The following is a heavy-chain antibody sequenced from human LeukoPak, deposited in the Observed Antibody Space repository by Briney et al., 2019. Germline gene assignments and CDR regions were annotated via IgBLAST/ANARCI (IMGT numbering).Heavy chain of an antibody. J-gene: IGHJ4*02. CDR2: ISVSGSST. V-gene: IGHV3-23*01. CDR1: GFTFSSCA. D-gene: IGHD6-13*01. Sequence: GGSLRLSCAASGFTFSSCAMSWVRQPPGKGLEWVSSISVSGSSTYYADSVKGRFTISRDNSKNTLYLQMTNVRAEDTAIYYCSKESSNWYYFDYWGQGTLVTVSS. CDR3: SKESSNWYYFDY.